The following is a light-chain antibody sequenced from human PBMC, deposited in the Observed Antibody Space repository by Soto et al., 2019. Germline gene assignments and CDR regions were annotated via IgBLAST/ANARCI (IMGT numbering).Light chain of an antibody. V-gene: IGKV3-20*01. Sequence: EIVLTQSPGTLSLSPGERATLSCRASQSVSNTYLAWYQQKVGQAPRLLIYGASSRATGIPDRFSGSGSGTDFTLTISSLQSEDFAVYYCQQYNNWPPVTFGQGTKVDIK. CDR3: QQYNNWPPVT. CDR2: GAS. CDR1: QSVSNTY. J-gene: IGKJ1*01.